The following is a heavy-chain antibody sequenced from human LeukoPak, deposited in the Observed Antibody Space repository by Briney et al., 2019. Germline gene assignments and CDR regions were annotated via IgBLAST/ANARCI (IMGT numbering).Heavy chain of an antibody. CDR2: ISSSGSTI. Sequence: GGSLRLSCAASGFTFSSYSMNWVRQAPGKGLEWVSYISSSGSTIYYADSVKGRFTISRDNAKNSLYLQMNSLRAEDTAVYYCARVRSRGYSGYGYWGQGTLVTVSS. V-gene: IGHV3-48*04. CDR3: ARVRSRGYSGYGY. CDR1: GFTFSSYS. J-gene: IGHJ4*02. D-gene: IGHD5-12*01.